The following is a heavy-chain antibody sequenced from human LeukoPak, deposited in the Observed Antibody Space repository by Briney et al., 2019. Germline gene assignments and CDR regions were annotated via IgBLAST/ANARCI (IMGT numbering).Heavy chain of an antibody. CDR2: ITSSTGHM. CDR1: GFTFSTYN. D-gene: IGHD3-10*01. J-gene: IGHJ1*01. Sequence: PGGSLRLPCAASGFTFSTYNMNWVRQAPGKELEWISSITSSTGHMHYSDSVRDRFTISRDNAKNSLYLQMNSLRAEDTAVYYCAREGLLWFGEWAADEGGVGYEYFQHWGQGTLVTVSS. CDR3: AREGLLWFGEWAADEGGVGYEYFQH. V-gene: IGHV3-21*06.